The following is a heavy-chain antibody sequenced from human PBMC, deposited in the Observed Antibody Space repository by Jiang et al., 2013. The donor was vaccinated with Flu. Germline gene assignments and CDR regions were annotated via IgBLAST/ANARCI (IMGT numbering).Heavy chain of an antibody. Sequence: GSGLVKPSETLSLTCTVSGGSISSYYWSWIRQPPGKGLEWIGYIYYSGSTNYNPSLKSRVTISVDTSKNQFSLKLSSVTAADTAVYYCARDRGSPGGYFDYWGQGTLVTVSS. D-gene: IGHD3-10*01. CDR1: GGSISSYY. CDR2: IYYSGST. J-gene: IGHJ4*02. CDR3: ARDRGSPGGYFDY. V-gene: IGHV4-59*01.